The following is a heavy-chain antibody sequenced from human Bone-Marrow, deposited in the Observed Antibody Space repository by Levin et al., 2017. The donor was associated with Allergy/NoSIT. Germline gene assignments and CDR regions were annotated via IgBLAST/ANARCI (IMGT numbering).Heavy chain of an antibody. CDR1: GFTFSSYA. CDR3: AREFIVATTYGMDV. J-gene: IGHJ6*02. Sequence: PGGSLRLSCAASGFTFSSYAMHWVRQAPGKGLEWVAVISYDGSNKYYADSVKGRFTISRDNSKNTLYLQMNSLRAEDTAVYYCAREFIVATTYGMDVWGQGTTVTVSS. V-gene: IGHV3-30-3*01. CDR2: ISYDGSNK. D-gene: IGHD5-12*01.